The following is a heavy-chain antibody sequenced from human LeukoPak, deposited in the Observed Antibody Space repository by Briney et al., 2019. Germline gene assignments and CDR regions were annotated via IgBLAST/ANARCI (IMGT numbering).Heavy chain of an antibody. CDR3: ARGVYYYDSSGHEGMRPIDY. D-gene: IGHD3-22*01. Sequence: EASVKVSCKASGYTFTGYYMHWVRQAPGQGLEWMGWINPNSGGTNYAQKLQGRVTMTTDTSTSTAYMELRSLRSDDTAVYYCARGVYYYDSSGHEGMRPIDYWGQGTLVTVSS. CDR2: INPNSGGT. J-gene: IGHJ4*02. CDR1: GYTFTGYY. V-gene: IGHV1-2*02.